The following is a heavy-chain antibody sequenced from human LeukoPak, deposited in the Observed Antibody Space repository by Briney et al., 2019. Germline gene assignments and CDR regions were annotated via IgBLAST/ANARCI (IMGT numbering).Heavy chain of an antibody. CDR1: GFTFSSYS. Sequence: GGSLRLSCAASGFTFSSYSMNWVRQAPGKGLEWVSYISSSSSTIYYADSVKGRFTISRDNAKNSLYLQMNSLRAEDTAVYYCARGDSTITMVRGVIIDYWGQGTLVTVSS. V-gene: IGHV3-48*04. CDR3: ARGDSTITMVRGVIIDY. CDR2: ISSSSSTI. D-gene: IGHD3-10*01. J-gene: IGHJ4*02.